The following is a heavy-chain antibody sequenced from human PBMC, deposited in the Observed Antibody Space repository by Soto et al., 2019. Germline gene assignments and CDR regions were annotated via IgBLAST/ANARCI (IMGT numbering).Heavy chain of an antibody. D-gene: IGHD6-13*01. CDR1: GCSISSSNW. CDR2: IYHSGST. J-gene: IGHJ6*02. Sequence: WETLSLTCAVSGCSISSSNWWCGVRPPPGEGQEWIGEIYHSGSTNYNPSLKSRVTISVDKSKNQFSLKLSSVTAADTAVYYCARCRGPSSPPLRYYYYGMDVWGQGTTVTVSS. V-gene: IGHV4-4*02. CDR3: ARCRGPSSPPLRYYYYGMDV.